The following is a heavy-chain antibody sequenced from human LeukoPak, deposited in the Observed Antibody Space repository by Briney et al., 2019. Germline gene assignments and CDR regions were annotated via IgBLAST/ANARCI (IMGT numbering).Heavy chain of an antibody. D-gene: IGHD6-19*01. CDR3: ARDLESVAGNVPLDY. CDR2: INPNSGGT. Sequence: ASVKVSCKASGYTFTGYYMHWMRQAPGQGLEWMGWINPNSGGTNYAQKFQGRVTMTRDASIGTAYMELSRLRSDDTAGYYCARDLESVAGNVPLDYWGQGTLVTVSS. CDR1: GYTFTGYY. J-gene: IGHJ4*02. V-gene: IGHV1-2*02.